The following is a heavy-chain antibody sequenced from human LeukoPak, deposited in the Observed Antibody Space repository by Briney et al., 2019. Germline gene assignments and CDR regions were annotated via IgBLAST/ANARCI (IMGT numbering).Heavy chain of an antibody. CDR2: IKQDGSDK. D-gene: IGHD1-1*01. J-gene: IGHJ4*02. Sequence: GGSLRLSCAASGFTFSTYWMTWVRQAPGKGLEWVANIKQDGSDKYYVDSVKGRFTISKDNAKNSLYLQMNSLRGEDTAVYYCVRDFSRTRLERPFDYWGQGTLVTVSS. CDR3: VRDFSRTRLERPFDY. CDR1: GFTFSTYW. V-gene: IGHV3-7*01.